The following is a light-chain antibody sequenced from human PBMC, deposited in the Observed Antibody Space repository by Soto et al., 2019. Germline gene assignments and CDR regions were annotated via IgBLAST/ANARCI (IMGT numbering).Light chain of an antibody. CDR1: QSVSSSY. CDR2: GAY. V-gene: IGKV3-20*01. CDR3: QQYGSSPTIT. J-gene: IGKJ4*01. Sequence: EIVLTQSPGTLFSSLGARCTLSCRASQSVSSSYLAWYQKTPGQAPRLLIYGAYSRATGIPDRFSGSGSGTDFTLTISRLETEDFAVYYCQQYGSSPTITVGGGTKVDIK.